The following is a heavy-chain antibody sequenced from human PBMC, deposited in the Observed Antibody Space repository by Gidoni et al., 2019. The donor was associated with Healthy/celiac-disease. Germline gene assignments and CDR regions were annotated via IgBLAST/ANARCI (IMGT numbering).Heavy chain of an antibody. CDR3: ARDSLGTTVVTGRY. J-gene: IGHJ4*02. D-gene: IGHD4-17*01. CDR1: GGTFSSSA. CDR2: INPNLGIA. Sequence: QVQLVQPGAEVKKPRSSVKVSCKASGGTFSSSASSWVRQAPGQGLAWMGRINPNLGIANYAQKFQGRVTITADKSTSTAYMELSSLRSEDTAVYYCARDSLGTTVVTGRYWGQGTLVTVSS. V-gene: IGHV1-69*04.